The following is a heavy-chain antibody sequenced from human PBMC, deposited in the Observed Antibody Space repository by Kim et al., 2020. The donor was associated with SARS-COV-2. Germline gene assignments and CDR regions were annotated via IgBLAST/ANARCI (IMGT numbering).Heavy chain of an antibody. D-gene: IGHD3-9*01. J-gene: IGHJ6*02. V-gene: IGHV3-23*02. Sequence: VKGRFTIPRDNSKNTLYLQMNGLRAEDTAVYYCAKEVARITIFSGMDVWGQGTTVTVSS. CDR3: AKEVARITIFSGMDV.